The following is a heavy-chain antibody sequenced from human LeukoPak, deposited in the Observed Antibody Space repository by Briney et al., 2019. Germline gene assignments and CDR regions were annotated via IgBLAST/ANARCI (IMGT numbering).Heavy chain of an antibody. Sequence: GGSLRLSCAASGFTFRSYAMTWVRQAPGKGLEWVSTISGGGGSTYYADSVKGRFTISRDNSKNTLYLQVNSLRAEDTAVYYCAKGGKWDVTPFDYWGRGTLVTVSS. J-gene: IGHJ4*02. CDR3: AKGGKWDVTPFDY. CDR2: ISGGGGST. V-gene: IGHV3-23*01. D-gene: IGHD1-26*01. CDR1: GFTFRSYA.